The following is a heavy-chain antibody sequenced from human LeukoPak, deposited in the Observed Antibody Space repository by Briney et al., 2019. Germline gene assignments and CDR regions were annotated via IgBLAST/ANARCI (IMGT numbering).Heavy chain of an antibody. Sequence: SETLSLTCTVSGGSINSGGYYWSWIRQPPGKGLEWIGYIYHSGSTYYNPSLKSRVTISVDRSKNQFSLKLSSVTAADTAVYYCARDIGARVFDYWGQGTLVTVSS. J-gene: IGHJ4*02. CDR1: GGSINSGGYY. CDR2: IYHSGST. CDR3: ARDIGARVFDY. D-gene: IGHD6-6*01. V-gene: IGHV4-30-2*01.